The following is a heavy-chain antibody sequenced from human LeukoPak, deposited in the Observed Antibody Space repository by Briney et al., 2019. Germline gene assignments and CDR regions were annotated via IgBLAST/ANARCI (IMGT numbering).Heavy chain of an antibody. D-gene: IGHD3-10*02. J-gene: IGHJ6*04. CDR1: GFTFSKYS. CDR3: AELGITMIGGV. Sequence: GGSLRLSCVASGFTFSKYSMAWVRQAPGKGLEWVSYITTSSSYIYYADSMQGRFTISRDNAKNSLYLQMNSLRAEDTAVYYCAELGITMIGGVWGKGTTVTISS. CDR2: ITTSSSYI. V-gene: IGHV3-21*01.